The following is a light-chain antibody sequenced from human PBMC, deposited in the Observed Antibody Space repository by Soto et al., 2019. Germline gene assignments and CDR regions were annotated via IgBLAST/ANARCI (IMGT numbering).Light chain of an antibody. CDR2: DAS. V-gene: IGKV3-11*01. J-gene: IGKJ1*01. Sequence: ETVLTQSPATLSLSPGERATLFCRASQSVSSYLAWYQQKPGQAPRLLIYDASNRATGIPARFSGSGSGTDFSLTISSLEPEDFAVYYCQQRSDWPRTFGQGTKVDIK. CDR3: QQRSDWPRT. CDR1: QSVSSY.